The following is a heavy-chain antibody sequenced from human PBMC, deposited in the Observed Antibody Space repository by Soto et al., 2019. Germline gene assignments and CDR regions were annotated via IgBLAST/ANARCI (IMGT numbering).Heavy chain of an antibody. CDR1: GGTFSSYA. V-gene: IGHV1-69*06. J-gene: IGHJ4*02. Sequence: SVKVSCKASGGTFSSYAISWVRQAPGQGLEWMGGIIPIFGTANYAQKFLGRVTITADKSTSTAYMELSSLRSEDTAVYYCARSGYYYGSGSFPHWGQGTLVTVSS. CDR3: ARSGYYYGSGSFPH. CDR2: IIPIFGTA. D-gene: IGHD3-10*01.